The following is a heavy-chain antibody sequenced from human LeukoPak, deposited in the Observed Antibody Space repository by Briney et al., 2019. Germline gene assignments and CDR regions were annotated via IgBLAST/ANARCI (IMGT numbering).Heavy chain of an antibody. D-gene: IGHD2-2*01. J-gene: IGHJ1*01. V-gene: IGHV3-21*01. CDR1: GFTFSSYS. CDR3: ARDPASGGAEYFQH. CDR2: ISSSSSYI. Sequence: GGSLRLSCAASGFTFSSYSMNWVRQAPGKGLEWVSSISSSSSYIYYADSVKGRFTISRDNAKNSLYLQMNSLRAEDTAVYYCARDPASGGAEYFQHWARAPWSPSPQ.